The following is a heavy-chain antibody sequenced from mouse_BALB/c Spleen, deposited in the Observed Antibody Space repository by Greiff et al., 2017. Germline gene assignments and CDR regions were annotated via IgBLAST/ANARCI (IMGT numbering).Heavy chain of an antibody. D-gene: IGHD2-4*01. Sequence: EVQVVESGGGLVQPGESLKLSCESNEYEFPSHDMSWVRKTPEKRLELVAAINSDGGSTYYPDTMERRFIISRDNTKKTLYLQMSSLRSEDTALYYCAIYYDYDEDYFDYWGQGTTLTVSS. CDR3: AIYYDYDEDYFDY. CDR1: EYEFPSHD. V-gene: IGHV5-2*01. J-gene: IGHJ2*01. CDR2: INSDGGST.